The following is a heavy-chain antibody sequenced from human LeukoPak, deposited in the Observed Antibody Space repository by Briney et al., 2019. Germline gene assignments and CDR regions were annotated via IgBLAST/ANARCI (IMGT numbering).Heavy chain of an antibody. D-gene: IGHD3-16*01. CDR3: AGDWGARQIDY. Sequence: GGSLRLSCAASGFTFSSYGMHWVRQAPGKGLEWVAVIWYDGSNKYYADSVEGRFTISRDNSKNTLYLQMNSLRAEDTAVYYCAGDWGARQIDYWGQGTLVTVSS. CDR1: GFTFSSYG. CDR2: IWYDGSNK. J-gene: IGHJ4*02. V-gene: IGHV3-33*01.